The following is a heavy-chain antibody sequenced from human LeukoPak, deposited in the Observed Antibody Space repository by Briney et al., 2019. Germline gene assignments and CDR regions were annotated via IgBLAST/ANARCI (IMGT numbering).Heavy chain of an antibody. CDR1: GYTFTSYA. Sequence: GASVKVSCKASGYTFTSYAMHWVRQAPGQRLEWMGWINAGNGNTKYSQKFQGRVTITRDTSASTAYMKLSSLRSEDTAVYYCASRTSSSWYFACFDYWGQGTLVTVSS. CDR3: ASRTSSSWYFACFDY. V-gene: IGHV1-3*01. J-gene: IGHJ4*02. D-gene: IGHD6-13*01. CDR2: INAGNGNT.